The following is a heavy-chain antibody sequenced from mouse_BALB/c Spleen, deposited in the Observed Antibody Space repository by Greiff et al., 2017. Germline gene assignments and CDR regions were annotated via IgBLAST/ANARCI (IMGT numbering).Heavy chain of an antibody. Sequence: QVQLQPSGAELARPGASVKLSCKASGYTFTDYYINWVKQRTGQGLEWIGEIYPGSGNTYYNAKFKGKATLTADKSSSTDYMQLSSLTSEDSAVYFCARKAYYRYDGEYYAMDYWGQGTSVTVSS. D-gene: IGHD2-14*01. CDR3: ARKAYYRYDGEYYAMDY. V-gene: IGHV1-77*01. CDR1: GYTFTDYY. J-gene: IGHJ4*01. CDR2: IYPGSGNT.